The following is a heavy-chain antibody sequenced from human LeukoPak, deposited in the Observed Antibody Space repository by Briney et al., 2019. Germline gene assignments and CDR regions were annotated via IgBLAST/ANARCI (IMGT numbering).Heavy chain of an antibody. J-gene: IGHJ4*02. CDR2: ISYTGTT. V-gene: IGHV4-59*01. CDR3: ARDTSGYYGRYES. D-gene: IGHD3-3*01. CDR1: GASISNKF. Sequence: SSETLSLTCNVSGASISNKFWSWIRHPPGKGLEWIGYISYTGTTNYNPSLQSRVTISVDTSKNQLSLRVTSMTAADTAVYYCARDTSGYYGRYESWGQGILVTVSS.